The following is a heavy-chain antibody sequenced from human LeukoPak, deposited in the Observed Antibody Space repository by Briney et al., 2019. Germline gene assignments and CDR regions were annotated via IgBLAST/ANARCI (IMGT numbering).Heavy chain of an antibody. D-gene: IGHD5-24*01. Sequence: GGSLRLSCAAPGFTFSSYGMHWVRQAPGKGLEWVAVISYVGSNKYYADSVKGRFTISRDNSKNTLYLQMNSLRVEDTAVYYCAPEGDGYILFDYWGQGTLVTVSS. CDR1: GFTFSSYG. CDR3: APEGDGYILFDY. V-gene: IGHV3-30*03. J-gene: IGHJ4*02. CDR2: ISYVGSNK.